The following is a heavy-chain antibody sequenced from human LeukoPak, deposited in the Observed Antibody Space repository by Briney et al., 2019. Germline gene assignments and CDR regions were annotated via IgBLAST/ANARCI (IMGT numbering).Heavy chain of an antibody. Sequence: SVKVSCKASGYTFTSYAISWVRQAPGQGLEWMGGIIPIFGTANYAQKFQGRVTITADESTSTAYMELSSLRSEDTAVYYCARASYANYYGSGSYYNQFLYYYMDVWGKGTTVIVSS. J-gene: IGHJ6*03. CDR1: GYTFTSYA. V-gene: IGHV1-69*13. CDR2: IIPIFGTA. CDR3: ARASYANYYGSGSYYNQFLYYYMDV. D-gene: IGHD3-10*01.